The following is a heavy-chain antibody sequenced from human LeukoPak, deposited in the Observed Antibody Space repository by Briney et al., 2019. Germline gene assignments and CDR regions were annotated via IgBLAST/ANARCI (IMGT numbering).Heavy chain of an antibody. CDR1: GRSLSSGTFC. Sequence: SPSLSLTWTVSGRSLSSGTFCSRWLRQPAGKGLEWLGRIHTSGSANSNPSLKSRVTISVDASKNQLSLILTSVTAADTAVYYCARGLATRPDWFDPWGQGTLVTVSS. J-gene: IGHJ5*02. CDR2: IHTSGSA. V-gene: IGHV4-61*02. D-gene: IGHD6-6*01. CDR3: ARGLATRPDWFDP.